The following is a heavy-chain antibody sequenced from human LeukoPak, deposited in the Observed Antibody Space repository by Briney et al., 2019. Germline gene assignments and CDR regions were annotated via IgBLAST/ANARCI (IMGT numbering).Heavy chain of an antibody. D-gene: IGHD3-22*01. V-gene: IGHV4-34*01. CDR2: INHSGST. J-gene: IGHJ4*02. CDR3: ARGRLPSNLNYYDSSGYYPGFAGYYFDY. Sequence: PSETLSLTYAVSGGSISSGGYSWSWIRQPPGKGLEWIGEINHSGSTNYNPSLKSRVTISVDTSKNQFSLKLSSVTAADTAVYYCARGRLPSNLNYYDSSGYYPGFAGYYFDYWGQGTLVTVSS. CDR1: GGSISSGGYS.